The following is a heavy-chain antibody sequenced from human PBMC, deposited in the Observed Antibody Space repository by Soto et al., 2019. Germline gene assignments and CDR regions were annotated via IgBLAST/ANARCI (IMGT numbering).Heavy chain of an antibody. CDR1: GYTFTGYY. CDR3: ARGPITIFGVVITPPLLFDY. J-gene: IGHJ4*02. CDR2: INPNSGGT. Sequence: GASVKVSCKASGYTFTGYYMHWVRQAPGQGLEWMGWINPNSGGTNYAQKFQGWVTMTRDTSISTAYMELSRLRSDDTAVYYCARGPITIFGVVITPPLLFDYWGQGTLVTVSS. V-gene: IGHV1-2*04. D-gene: IGHD3-3*01.